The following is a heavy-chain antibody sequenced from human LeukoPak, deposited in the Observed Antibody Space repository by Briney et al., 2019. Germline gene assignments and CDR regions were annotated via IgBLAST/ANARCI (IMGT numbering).Heavy chain of an antibody. Sequence: ESSETLSLTCTVSGGSISSYYWSWIRQPPGKGLEWIGYIYYSGSTNYNPSLKSRVTISVDTSKSQFSLKLSSVTAADTAVYYCARDLFREGLGYWSQGTLVTVSS. D-gene: IGHD3-10*01. V-gene: IGHV4-59*01. CDR2: IYYSGST. CDR1: GGSISSYY. J-gene: IGHJ4*02. CDR3: ARDLFREGLGY.